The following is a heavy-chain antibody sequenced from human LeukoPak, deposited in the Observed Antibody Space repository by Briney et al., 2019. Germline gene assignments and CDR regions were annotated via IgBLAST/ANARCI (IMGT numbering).Heavy chain of an antibody. CDR1: GDSISSGDYY. CDR3: ARFLAGTRHFHFYYYMDV. D-gene: IGHD3-9*01. Sequence: KPSETLSLTCTVSGDSISSGDYYWSWIRQPAGKGLEWIGRISSSGSTYYNPSFKSRITISVDTSKNQFSLKVISVTAADTAVYYCARFLAGTRHFHFYYYMDVWGKGTTVTISS. V-gene: IGHV4-61*02. J-gene: IGHJ6*03. CDR2: ISSSGST.